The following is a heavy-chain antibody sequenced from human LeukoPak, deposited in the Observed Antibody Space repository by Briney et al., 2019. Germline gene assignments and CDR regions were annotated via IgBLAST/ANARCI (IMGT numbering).Heavy chain of an antibody. CDR2: INSDGSST. D-gene: IGHD1-7*01. CDR3: ARVTSVNGTIFDY. Sequence: GGSLRLSCAASGFTLSTYWMHWVRQAPGKGLVWVSRINSDGSSTSYADSVKGRFTISRDNAKNTLYLQMNSLRAEDTAVYYCARVTSVNGTIFDYWGQGTLVTVSS. V-gene: IGHV3-74*01. CDR1: GFTLSTYW. J-gene: IGHJ4*02.